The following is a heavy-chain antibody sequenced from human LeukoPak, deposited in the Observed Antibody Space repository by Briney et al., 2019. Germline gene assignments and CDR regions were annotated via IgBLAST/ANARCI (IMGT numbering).Heavy chain of an antibody. V-gene: IGHV4-34*01. Sequence: SETLSLTCAVYGGSFSDYYWSWIRQPPGKGLEWIGEINHSGSTNYNPSLKSRVTISVDTSKNQFSLKLSSVTAADTAVYYCARVRRYSGSYYIDYWGQGTLVTVSS. CDR1: GGSFSDYY. CDR3: ARVRRYSGSYYIDY. D-gene: IGHD1-26*01. CDR2: INHSGST. J-gene: IGHJ4*02.